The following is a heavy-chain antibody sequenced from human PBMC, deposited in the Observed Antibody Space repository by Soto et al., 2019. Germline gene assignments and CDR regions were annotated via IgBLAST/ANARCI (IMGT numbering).Heavy chain of an antibody. CDR1: GFTFSTSA. CDR2: ISYGGNNK. V-gene: IGHV3-30-3*01. D-gene: IGHD6-13*01. J-gene: IGHJ4*02. Sequence: QVQVVESGGGVVQPGGSLRLSCAASGFTFSTSAMHWVRQAPGKGLEWMAMISYGGNNKYYADSVKGRFTIPRDISESTLYLQMNSLRTEDTAVYYCAREEFEAGRGHFGCWGQGTLVSVSS. CDR3: AREEFEAGRGHFGC.